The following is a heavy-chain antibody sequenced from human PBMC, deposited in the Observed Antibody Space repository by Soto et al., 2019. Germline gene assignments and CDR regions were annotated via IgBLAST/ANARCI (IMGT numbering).Heavy chain of an antibody. CDR1: GYSFTSYW. V-gene: IGHV5-51*01. J-gene: IGHJ4*02. CDR3: ARTRAYDILTGYSSFDY. Sequence: GESLKISCKGSGYSFTSYWIGWVRQMPGKGLEWMGIIYPGDSDTRYSPSFQGQVTISADKSISTAYLQWSSLKASDTAMYYCARTRAYDILTGYSSFDYWGQGTLVTVSS. CDR2: IYPGDSDT. D-gene: IGHD3-9*01.